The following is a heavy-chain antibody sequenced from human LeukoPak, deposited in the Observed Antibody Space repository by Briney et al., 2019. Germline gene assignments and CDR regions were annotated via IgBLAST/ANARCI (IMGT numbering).Heavy chain of an antibody. CDR1: GFTFSSYA. J-gene: IGHJ5*02. V-gene: IGHV3-23*01. CDR3: AKDKLRSYYYDSSGSDP. CDR2: ISGSGGST. Sequence: PGGSLRPSCAASGFTFSSYAMSWVRQAPGKGLEWVSAISGSGGSTYYADSVKGRFTISRDNSKNTLYLQMNSLRAEDTAVYYCAKDKLRSYYYDSSGSDPWGQGTLVTVSS. D-gene: IGHD3-22*01.